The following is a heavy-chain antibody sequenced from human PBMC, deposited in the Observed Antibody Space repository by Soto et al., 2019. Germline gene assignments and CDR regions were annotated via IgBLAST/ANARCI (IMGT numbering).Heavy chain of an antibody. Sequence: SVKVSCKASGGTFSSYTISWVRQAPGQGLEWMGRIIPILGIANYAQKLQGRVTITADKSTSTAYMELSSLRSEDTAVYYCARVSCSSTSCYGNWFDPWGQGTLVTVSS. CDR1: GGTFSSYT. CDR3: ARVSCSSTSCYGNWFDP. V-gene: IGHV1-69*02. J-gene: IGHJ5*02. D-gene: IGHD2-2*01. CDR2: IIPILGIA.